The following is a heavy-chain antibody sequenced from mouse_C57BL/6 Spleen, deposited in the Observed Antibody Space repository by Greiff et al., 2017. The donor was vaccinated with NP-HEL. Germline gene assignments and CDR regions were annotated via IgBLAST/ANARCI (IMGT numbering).Heavy chain of an antibody. Sequence: QVQLQQSGPELVKPGASVKLSCKASGYAFSSSWMNWVKQRPGKGLEWIGRIYPGDGDTNYNGKFKGTATLTADKSSSTAYMQLSSLTSEDAAVYCCARGDGVNYGRSRYFDVWGTGTTVTVSS. V-gene: IGHV1-82*01. D-gene: IGHD1-1*01. CDR2: IYPGDGDT. CDR3: ARGDGVNYGRSRYFDV. CDR1: GYAFSSSW. J-gene: IGHJ1*03.